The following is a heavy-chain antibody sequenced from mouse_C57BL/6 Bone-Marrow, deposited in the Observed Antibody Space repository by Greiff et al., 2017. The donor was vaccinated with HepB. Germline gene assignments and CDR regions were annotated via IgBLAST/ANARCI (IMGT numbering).Heavy chain of an antibody. Sequence: QVQLQQPGAELVMPGASVKLSCKASGYTFTSYWMHWVKQRPGQGLEWIGEIDPSDSYTNYNQKFKGKSTVTVDKSSSTAYMQLSSLTSEDSAVYYCARMLSSCYWYFDVWGTGTTVTVSS. CDR1: GYTFTSYW. J-gene: IGHJ1*03. V-gene: IGHV1-69*01. CDR2: IDPSDSYT. CDR3: ARMLSSCYWYFDV.